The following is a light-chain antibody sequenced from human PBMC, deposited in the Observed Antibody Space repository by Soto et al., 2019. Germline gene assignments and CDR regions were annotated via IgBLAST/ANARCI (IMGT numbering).Light chain of an antibody. CDR1: QSVSSSY. V-gene: IGKV3-20*01. CDR2: GAS. J-gene: IGKJ1*01. CDR3: QQYGSSSWT. Sequence: EIVLTQSPGTLSLSPGERATLSCRASQSVSSSYLAWYQQKPGQAPRLLIYGASSRATGIPDRFSGSGSETDFTLTISRLEPEDFAVYYCQQYGSSSWTLGQGTKVAIK.